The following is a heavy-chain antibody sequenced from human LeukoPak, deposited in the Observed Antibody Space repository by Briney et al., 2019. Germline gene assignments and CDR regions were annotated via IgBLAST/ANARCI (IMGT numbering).Heavy chain of an antibody. D-gene: IGHD3-22*01. CDR2: ISSDGSST. J-gene: IGHJ4*02. V-gene: IGHV3-64*01. Sequence: GGSLRLSCAASGFTFSRYAMHWVRQAPGKGLEYVSAISSDGSSTYYANAVKGRFTISRDNSKNTLYLQMGSLRAEDVAVYYCARRESSGHYDYWGQGTLVTVSS. CDR1: GFTFSRYA. CDR3: ARRESSGHYDY.